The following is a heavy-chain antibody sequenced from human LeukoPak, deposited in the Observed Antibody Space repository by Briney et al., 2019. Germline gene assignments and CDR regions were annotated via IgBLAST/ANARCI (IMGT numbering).Heavy chain of an antibody. V-gene: IGHV1-18*01. Sequence: GASVKVSCKASGYTLTSYGISWVRQAPGQGLEWMGWISAYNGNTNYAQKLQGRVTMTTDTSTSTAYMELRSLRSDDTAVYYCARDAVPAAATNWSDPWGRGTLVTVSS. CDR1: GYTLTSYG. CDR2: ISAYNGNT. D-gene: IGHD2-2*01. J-gene: IGHJ5*02. CDR3: ARDAVPAAATNWSDP.